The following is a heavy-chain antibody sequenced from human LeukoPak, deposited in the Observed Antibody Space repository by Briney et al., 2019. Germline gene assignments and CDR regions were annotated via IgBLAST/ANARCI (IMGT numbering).Heavy chain of an antibody. D-gene: IGHD4-17*01. CDR1: GFTFSSYW. Sequence: GGSLRLSCAASGFTFSSYWMHWVRQAPGKGLVWVSRINGDGSSTNYADSVKGRFTISRDNAKNSLYLQMDSLRAGDTAVYYCARDSGTTVTLGEPDYWGQGTLVTVSS. J-gene: IGHJ4*02. CDR3: ARDSGTTVTLGEPDY. CDR2: INGDGSST. V-gene: IGHV3-74*01.